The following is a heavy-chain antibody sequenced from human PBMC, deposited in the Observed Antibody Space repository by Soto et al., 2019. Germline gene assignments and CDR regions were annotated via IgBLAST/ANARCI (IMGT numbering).Heavy chain of an antibody. CDR3: AIDSSTTYHDDSAYFDS. D-gene: IGHD3-22*01. CDR1: GGTFSRSA. V-gene: IGHV1-69*13. J-gene: IGHJ4*02. Sequence: ASVKVSCKASGGTFSRSAISWVRQAPGQGLEWMGGIIPIFGAPKNAQKFQGRVTITADESTSTVHMELSSLKSEDTAVYYCAIDSSTTYHDDSAYFDSWGQGTLVTVSS. CDR2: IIPIFGAP.